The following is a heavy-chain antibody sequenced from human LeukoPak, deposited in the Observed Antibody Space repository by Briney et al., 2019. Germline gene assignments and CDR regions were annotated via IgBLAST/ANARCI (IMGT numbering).Heavy chain of an antibody. CDR2: IIPIFGTA. V-gene: IGHV1-69*05. CDR1: GGTFSSYA. J-gene: IGHJ3*02. Sequence: SVKVSCKASGGTFSSYAISWVRQAPGQGLEWMGRIIPIFGTANYAQKFQGRVTITTDESTSTAYMELSSLRSEDTAVYYCARDLSSGWDAFDIWGQGTMVTVSS. CDR3: ARDLSSGWDAFDI. D-gene: IGHD6-19*01.